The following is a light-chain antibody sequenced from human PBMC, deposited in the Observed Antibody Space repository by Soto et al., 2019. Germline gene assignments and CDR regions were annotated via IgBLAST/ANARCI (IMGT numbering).Light chain of an antibody. CDR2: AAS. CDR3: QKYNSAPWT. V-gene: IGKV1-27*01. CDR1: QGIRNY. Sequence: DIQMTQSPSSLSASVGDRGTITCRASQGIRNYLDWYQQKPGKVPKLLIYAASTLQSGVPSRFSGSGSGTDFTLTISSLQPEDVGTYYCQKYNSAPWTFGQGTQVEIK. J-gene: IGKJ1*01.